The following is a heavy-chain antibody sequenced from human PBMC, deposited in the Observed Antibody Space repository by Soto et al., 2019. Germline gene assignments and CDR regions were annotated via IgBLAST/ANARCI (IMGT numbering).Heavy chain of an antibody. J-gene: IGHJ2*01. CDR1: RFTFSSYG. V-gene: IGHV3-30*18. CDR3: AKGTTVTPWRYLDL. D-gene: IGHD4-17*01. Sequence: QEQLVESGGGVVQPGRSLRLSCEASRFTFSSYGMHWVRQAPGKGLGWVAVISYDGDYKNYAYSVKGRFTISRDKSKNTLYLHTNLLRGADRAVYYCAKGTTVTPWRYLDLWGRGTLVSVSS. CDR2: ISYDGDYK.